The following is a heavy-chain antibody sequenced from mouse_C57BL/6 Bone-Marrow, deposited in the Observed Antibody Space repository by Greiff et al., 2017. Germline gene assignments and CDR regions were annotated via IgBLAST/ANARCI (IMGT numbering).Heavy chain of an antibody. Sequence: EVMLVESGGGLVKPGGSLKLSCAASGFTFSSYAMSWVRQTPEKRLEWVATISDGGSYTYYPDNVKGRFTISRDNAKNNLYLQMSHLKSEDTAMYYCARDPASVYAMDYWGQGTSVTVSS. CDR3: ARDPASVYAMDY. V-gene: IGHV5-4*01. CDR1: GFTFSSYA. D-gene: IGHD3-2*02. J-gene: IGHJ4*01. CDR2: ISDGGSYT.